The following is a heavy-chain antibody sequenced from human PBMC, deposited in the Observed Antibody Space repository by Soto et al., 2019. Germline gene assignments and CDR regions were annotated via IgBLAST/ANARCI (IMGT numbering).Heavy chain of an antibody. Sequence: QVQLVQSGAEVKKPGSSVKVSCKASGGTFSSYAISWVRQAPGQGLEWMGGIIPIFGTANYAQKFQGRVTITADKSTSTAYMELSSLRSEDTAVYYCARDRDIVVVPATRQGFDPWGQGTLVTVSS. J-gene: IGHJ5*02. V-gene: IGHV1-69*06. D-gene: IGHD2-2*01. CDR1: GGTFSSYA. CDR2: IIPIFGTA. CDR3: ARDRDIVVVPATRQGFDP.